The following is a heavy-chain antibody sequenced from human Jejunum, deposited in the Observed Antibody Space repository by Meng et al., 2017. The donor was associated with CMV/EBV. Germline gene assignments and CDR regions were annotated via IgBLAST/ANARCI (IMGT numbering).Heavy chain of an antibody. J-gene: IGHJ4*02. V-gene: IGHV3-49*04. CDR2: IRSQDFGATT. CDR1: GLSFGDYG. CDR3: TRGVTGTEY. Sequence: CIVSGLSFGDYGMSWVRQAPGKGLEWVSFIRSQDFGATTAYAASVRGRFSISRDDSRGIVYLQMNSLKTEDTGVYFCTRGVTGTEYWGRGTLVTVSS. D-gene: IGHD1-1*01.